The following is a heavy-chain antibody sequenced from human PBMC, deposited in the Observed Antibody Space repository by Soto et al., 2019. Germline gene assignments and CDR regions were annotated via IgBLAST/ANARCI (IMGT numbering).Heavy chain of an antibody. CDR2: IWYDGSNK. Sequence: QVQLVESGGGVVQPGRSLRLSCAASGFTFSSYGMHWVRQAPGKGLEWVAVIWYDGSNKYYVDSVKGRLTISRDNSKNTLYVQMNSLRAEDTAVYYCARDIYLLWLVLVYYYGMDVWGQGTTVAVSS. D-gene: IGHD6-19*01. V-gene: IGHV3-33*01. CDR1: GFTFSSYG. J-gene: IGHJ6*02. CDR3: ARDIYLLWLVLVYYYGMDV.